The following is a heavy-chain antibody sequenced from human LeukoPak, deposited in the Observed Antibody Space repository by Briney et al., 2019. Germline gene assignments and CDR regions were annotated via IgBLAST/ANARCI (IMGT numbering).Heavy chain of an antibody. V-gene: IGHV3-33*01. CDR1: GFTFSSYG. J-gene: IGHJ4*02. CDR3: ARSGYERLGELSYTPDFDY. CDR2: IWYDGSNK. D-gene: IGHD3-16*02. Sequence: GGSLRLSCAASGFTFSSYGMHWVRQAPGKGLEWVAVIWYDGSNKYYADSVKGRFTISRDNSKNTLYLQMNSLGAEDTAVYYCARSGYERLGELSYTPDFDYWGQGTLVTVSS.